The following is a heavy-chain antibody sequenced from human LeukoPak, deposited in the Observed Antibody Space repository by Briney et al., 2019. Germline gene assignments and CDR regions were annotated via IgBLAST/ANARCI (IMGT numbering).Heavy chain of an antibody. J-gene: IGHJ5*02. D-gene: IGHD2-2*01. CDR3: ARAIVVGGDDWFDP. CDR1: GGSISSYY. Sequence: SETLSLTCTVSGGSISSYYWSWIRQPPGKGLEWIGYISYSGSTNYNPSLKSRVTISVDTSKNQFSLKLSSVTAADTAVYYCARAIVVGGDDWFDPWGQGTLVTVSS. CDR2: ISYSGST. V-gene: IGHV4-59*08.